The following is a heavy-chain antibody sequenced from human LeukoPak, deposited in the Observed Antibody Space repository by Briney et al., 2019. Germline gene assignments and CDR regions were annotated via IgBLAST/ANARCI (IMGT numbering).Heavy chain of an antibody. V-gene: IGHV3-23*01. CDR3: ARRLLTGGVTDFFDF. D-gene: IGHD2-21*02. CDR1: GFTFSRHS. J-gene: IGHJ4*02. CDR2: ISPTVIST. Sequence: GGSLRLSCAATGFTFSRHSMSWVRQPPGEGLDCVASISPTVISTTYRASGNLQFTISRDNPRNRLYLQMNTLTVEDTAIYYSARRLLTGGVTDFFDFWGQGALVTVSS.